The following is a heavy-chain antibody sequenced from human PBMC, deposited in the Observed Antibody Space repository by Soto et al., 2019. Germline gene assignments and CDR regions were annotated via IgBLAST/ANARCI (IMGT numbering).Heavy chain of an antibody. CDR1: GGSISSYY. CDR3: AGRGPRHNWFDP. D-gene: IGHD3-10*01. J-gene: IGHJ5*02. V-gene: IGHV4-59*12. CDR2: INHSGST. Sequence: PSETLSLTCTASGGSISSYYWSWIRQPPGKGLEWIGEINHSGSTNYNPSLKSRVTISVDTSKNQFSLKLSSVTAADTAVYYCAGRGPRHNWFDPWGQGTLVTVSS.